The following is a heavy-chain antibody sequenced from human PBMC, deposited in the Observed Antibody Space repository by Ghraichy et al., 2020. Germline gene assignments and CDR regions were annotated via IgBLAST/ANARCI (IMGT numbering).Heavy chain of an antibody. CDR3: ARVPTYSSGWPYYFDY. J-gene: IGHJ4*02. CDR2: ISSSSSTI. CDR1: GFTFSSYS. V-gene: IGHV3-48*02. Sequence: GESLNISCAASGFTFSSYSMNWVRQAPGKGLEWVSYISSSSSTIYYADSVKGRFTISRDNAKNSLYLQMNSLRDEDTAVYYCARVPTYSSGWPYYFDYWGQGTLVTVSS. D-gene: IGHD6-19*01.